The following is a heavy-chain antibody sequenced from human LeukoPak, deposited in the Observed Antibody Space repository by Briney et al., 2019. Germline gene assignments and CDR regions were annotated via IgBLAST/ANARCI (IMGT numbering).Heavy chain of an antibody. Sequence: SETLSLTCTVSGVSISSYYWSWIRQPPGKGLEWIGYIYYSGSTNYNPSLKSRVTISVDTSKNQFSLKLSSVTAADTAVYYCARNNMVRGVMDWGQGTLVTVSS. V-gene: IGHV4-59*01. CDR3: ARNNMVRGVMD. CDR1: GVSISSYY. CDR2: IYYSGST. D-gene: IGHD3-10*01. J-gene: IGHJ4*02.